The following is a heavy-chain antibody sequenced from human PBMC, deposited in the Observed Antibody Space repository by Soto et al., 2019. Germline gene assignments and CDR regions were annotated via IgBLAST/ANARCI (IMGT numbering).Heavy chain of an antibody. CDR3: ARGARGNYDAEYFQH. Sequence: ASVKVSCKASGYTFTSYGISWVRQAPGQGLEWMGWISAYNGNTNYAQKLQGRVTMTTDTSTSTAYMELRSLRSDDTAVYYCARGARGNYDAEYFQHWGQGTLVTVSS. D-gene: IGHD1-7*01. J-gene: IGHJ1*01. CDR1: GYTFTSYG. CDR2: ISAYNGNT. V-gene: IGHV1-18*01.